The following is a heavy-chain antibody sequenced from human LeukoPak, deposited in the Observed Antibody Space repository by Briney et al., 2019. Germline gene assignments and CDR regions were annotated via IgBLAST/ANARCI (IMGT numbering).Heavy chain of an antibody. CDR1: GFRFSRHS. J-gene: IGHJ5*01. CDR2: ITASGGDS. D-gene: IGHD2-15*01. Sequence: PGGSLRLSCVASGFRFSRHSISWVRHAPGKGLEWVSAITASGGDSFYAESVEGRFSVSRDDSKSTVFLQMSSLTADDTGLYFCARRGLQGFCSVNSCHSFFDSWGRGTRVIVSS. CDR3: ARRGLQGFCSVNSCHSFFDS. V-gene: IGHV3-23*01.